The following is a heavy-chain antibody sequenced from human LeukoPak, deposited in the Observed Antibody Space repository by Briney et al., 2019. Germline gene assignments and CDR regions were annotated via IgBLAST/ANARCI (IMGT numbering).Heavy chain of an antibody. V-gene: IGHV1-8*01. D-gene: IGHD3-16*01. Sequence: ASVKVSCKASGDTFTSYDINWVRQATGQGLEWMGWMNPNSGNTGYAQKFQGRATMTRNTSISTAYMELSSLRSEDMAVYYCARGLRYPEYYFDYWVQGTLVTVSS. CDR2: MNPNSGNT. J-gene: IGHJ4*02. CDR1: GDTFTSYD. CDR3: ARGLRYPEYYFDY.